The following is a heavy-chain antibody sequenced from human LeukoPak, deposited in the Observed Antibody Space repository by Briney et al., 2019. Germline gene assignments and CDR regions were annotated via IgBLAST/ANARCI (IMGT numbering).Heavy chain of an antibody. CDR2: IYNIGST. CDR1: GGSISSYH. Sequence: RPSETLSLTCTVSGGSISSYHWSWIRQPPGKGLEWIGYIYNIGSTNYNPSLKSRVTISVDTSKNQFSLELSSVTAADTAVYYCARGALNTWYGMDVWGQGTMVTVSS. J-gene: IGHJ6*02. CDR3: ARGALNTWYGMDV. V-gene: IGHV4-59*01. D-gene: IGHD3-16*01.